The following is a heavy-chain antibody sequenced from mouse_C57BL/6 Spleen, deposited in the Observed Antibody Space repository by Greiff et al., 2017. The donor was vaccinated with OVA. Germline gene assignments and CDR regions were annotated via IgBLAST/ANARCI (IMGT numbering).Heavy chain of an antibody. CDR2: IYPGDGDT. Sequence: LLESGAELVKPGASVKISCKASGYAFSSYWMNWVKQRPGKGLEWIGQIYPGDGDTNYNGKFKGKATLTADKSSSTAYMQLSSLTSEDSAVYFCAIDSNYYFDYWGQGTTLTVSS. CDR1: GYAFSSYW. D-gene: IGHD2-5*01. V-gene: IGHV1-80*01. CDR3: AIDSNYYFDY. J-gene: IGHJ2*01.